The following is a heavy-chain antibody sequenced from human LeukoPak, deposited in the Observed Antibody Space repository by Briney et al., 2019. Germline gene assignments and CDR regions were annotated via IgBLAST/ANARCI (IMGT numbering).Heavy chain of an antibody. V-gene: IGHV3-30*02. J-gene: IGHJ6*03. CDR3: XXXXXXXXXXXYXXXXMDV. CDR2: IRYDGSNK. CDR1: GFTXSSYG. Sequence: GFTXSSYGMHWVRQAPGKGLEWVAFIRYDGSNKYYADSVKGRFTISRDNSKNTLYLQMNSLRAEDTAVYYXXXXXXXXXXXXYXXXXMDVWGXGXTVTISS.